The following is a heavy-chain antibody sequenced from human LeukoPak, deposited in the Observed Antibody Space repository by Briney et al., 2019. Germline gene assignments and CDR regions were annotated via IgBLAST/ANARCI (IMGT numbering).Heavy chain of an antibody. CDR2: ISISDSTI. J-gene: IGHJ3*02. CDR1: GFTRSSFE. D-gene: IGHD3-22*01. V-gene: IGHV3-48*03. CDR3: GRGGSSGYNYNAFDI. Sequence: GESLKISCAASGFTRSSFEMNWVRQAPGKGLEWVSYISISDSTISYADSVRGRFTISRDNARNSLYLQMNSLRAEETAVYYCGRGGSSGYNYNAFDIWGQGTVVTVSS.